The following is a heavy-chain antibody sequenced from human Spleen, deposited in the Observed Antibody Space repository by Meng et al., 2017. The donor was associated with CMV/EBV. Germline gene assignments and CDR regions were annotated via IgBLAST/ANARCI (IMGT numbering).Heavy chain of an antibody. J-gene: IGHJ5*02. CDR3: AKDGGSGYYHNWIDP. Sequence: GGSLRLSCAASGFTFSSYGMHWVRQAPGKGLEWVAVIWYDGSNKYYADSVKGRFTISRDNSKNTLYLQMNSLRAEDTAVYYCAKDGGSGYYHNWIDPWGQGTLVTVSS. V-gene: IGHV3-33*06. D-gene: IGHD3-22*01. CDR1: GFTFSSYG. CDR2: IWYDGSNK.